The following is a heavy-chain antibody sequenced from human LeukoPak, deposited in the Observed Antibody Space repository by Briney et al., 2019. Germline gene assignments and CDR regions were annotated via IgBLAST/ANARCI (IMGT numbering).Heavy chain of an antibody. V-gene: IGHV3-15*01. CDR2: TKSKTDGGTT. J-gene: IGHJ4*02. Sequence: PGGSLRLSCAASGFTYKNAWMNGLRQAPGKGLEWVGRTKSKTDGGTTDYAAPVKGRFTISRDDSKNSLYLQMNSLKTEDTAVYYFTTVPSYYYASSGYYLFDYWGQGTLVTVSS. CDR3: TTVPSYYYASSGYYLFDY. CDR1: GFTYKNAW. D-gene: IGHD3-22*01.